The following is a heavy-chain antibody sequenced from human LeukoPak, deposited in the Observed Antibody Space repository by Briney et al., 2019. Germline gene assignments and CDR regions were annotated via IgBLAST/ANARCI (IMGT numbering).Heavy chain of an antibody. V-gene: IGHV4-4*07. J-gene: IGHJ2*01. CDR3: AREDIVVATAIRYFDL. CDR1: GGSISSYY. D-gene: IGHD2-2*01. CDR2: MYPSGST. Sequence: PSEALSLTCTVSGGSISSYYWSWIRQPAGKGLEWTGRMYPSGSTNYNPSLKSRVTMSVDTSKNQFSLKLSSVTAADAAVYYCAREDIVVATAIRYFDLWGRGTLVTVSS.